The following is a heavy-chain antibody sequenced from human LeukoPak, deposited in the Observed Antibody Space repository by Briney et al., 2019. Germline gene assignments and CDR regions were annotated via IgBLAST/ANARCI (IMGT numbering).Heavy chain of an antibody. V-gene: IGHV4-39*07. CDR2: IYYSGST. D-gene: IGHD3-10*01. CDR1: GGSISSSSYY. CDR3: ASYWFGESEFDY. Sequence: PSETLSLTCTVSGGSISSSSYYWGWIRQPPGKGLEWIGSIYYSGSTYYNPSLKSRVTISVDTSKNQFSLKLSSVTAADTAVYYCASYWFGESEFDYWGQGPLATVSS. J-gene: IGHJ4*02.